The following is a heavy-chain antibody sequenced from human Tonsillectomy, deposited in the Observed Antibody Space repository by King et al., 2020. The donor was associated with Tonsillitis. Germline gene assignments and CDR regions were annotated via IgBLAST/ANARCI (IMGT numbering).Heavy chain of an antibody. CDR1: GGSFSGYY. CDR3: ARGGDIYFAY. V-gene: IGHV4-34*01. J-gene: IGHJ4*02. CDR2: INHSGTT. Sequence: VQLQQWGAGLLKPSETLSLTCAVYGGSFSGYYWSWIRQPPGKGLEWIGDINHSGTTNDNPSPQSRGTIPVDTSKNQFSLKLSSVTGADTAVYYCARGGDIYFAYGGQGTLVTVSS. D-gene: IGHD5-12*01.